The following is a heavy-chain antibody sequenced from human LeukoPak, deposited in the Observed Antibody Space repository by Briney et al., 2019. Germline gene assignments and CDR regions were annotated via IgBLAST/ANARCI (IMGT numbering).Heavy chain of an antibody. CDR3: ARDYRYRADTAMVNYYYYGMDV. V-gene: IGHV3-53*04. D-gene: IGHD5-18*01. CDR2: IYSGGST. Sequence: TGGSLRLSCAASGFTVSSNYMSWVRQAPGKGLEWVSVIYSGGSTYYADSVKGRFTTSRHNSKNTLYLQMNSLRAEDTAVYYCARDYRYRADTAMVNYYYYGMDVWGQGTTVTVSS. J-gene: IGHJ6*02. CDR1: GFTVSSNY.